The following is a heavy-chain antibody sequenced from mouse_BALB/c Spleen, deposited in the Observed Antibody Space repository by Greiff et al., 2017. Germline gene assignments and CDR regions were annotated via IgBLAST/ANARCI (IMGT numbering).Heavy chain of an antibody. CDR3: ARLHGSSPYAMDY. D-gene: IGHD1-1*01. CDR1: GYTFTSYW. CDR2: IYPGDGDT. Sequence: QVQLKESGAELARPGASVKLSCKASGYTFTSYWMQWVKQRPGQGLEWIGAIYPGDGDTRYTQKFKGKATLTADKSSSTAYMQLSSLASEDSAVYYCARLHGSSPYAMDYWGQGTSVTVSS. V-gene: IGHV1-87*01. J-gene: IGHJ4*01.